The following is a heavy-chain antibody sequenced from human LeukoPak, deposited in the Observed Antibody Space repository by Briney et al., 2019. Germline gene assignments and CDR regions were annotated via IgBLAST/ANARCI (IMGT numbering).Heavy chain of an antibody. J-gene: IGHJ4*02. CDR2: IYPGDSDT. Sequence: GESLKISCQGSGYSFTSYWIDWVRQMPGKGLEWMGVIYPGDSDTRYSPSFQGQVTISADKSISTAYLQWSSLKASDTAIYYCARSSDGSYFLDYWGQGTLVTVSS. V-gene: IGHV5-51*01. CDR3: ARSSDGSYFLDY. CDR1: GYSFTSYW. D-gene: IGHD1-26*01.